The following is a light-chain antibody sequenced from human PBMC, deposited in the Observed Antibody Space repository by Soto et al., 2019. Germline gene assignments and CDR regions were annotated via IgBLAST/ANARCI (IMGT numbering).Light chain of an antibody. CDR3: QQRSNWIT. CDR2: DAS. CDR1: QSVSSY. J-gene: IGKJ5*01. Sequence: IVLTQSPATLSLSPGERATISWRASQSVSSYLAWYQPKPGQAPRLRIYDASNRATGIPAGLSGSGSGTDFTLTISSLEPEDFAVYYCQQRSNWITFGQGTRLEIK. V-gene: IGKV3-11*01.